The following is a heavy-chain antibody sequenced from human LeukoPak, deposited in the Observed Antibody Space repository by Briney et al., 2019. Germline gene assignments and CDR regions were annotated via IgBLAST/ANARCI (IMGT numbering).Heavy chain of an antibody. Sequence: GESLRLSCAASGFTFSSCSMNWVRQAPGKGLEWVSSISSASTYIYYADSVKGRFTISRDNAKNSLYLQMNSLRAEDTAMYYCARLVWDTTMADGDIDSWGQGTLLIVSS. D-gene: IGHD5-18*01. CDR1: GFTFSSCS. V-gene: IGHV3-21*01. CDR3: ARLVWDTTMADGDIDS. CDR2: ISSASTYI. J-gene: IGHJ4*02.